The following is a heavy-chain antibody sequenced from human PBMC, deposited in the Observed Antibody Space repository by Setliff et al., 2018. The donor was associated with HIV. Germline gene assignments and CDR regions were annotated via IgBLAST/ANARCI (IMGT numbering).Heavy chain of an antibody. V-gene: IGHV4-39*07. CDR2: IYYSGST. Sequence: PSETLSLTCTVSGGSISSSSYYWGWIRQPPGKGLEWIGTIYYSGSTYYNPSLKSRVTMSVDTSKNQFSLKLRSVTAADTAVYYCARVIYSYYDSTGYSCYFDYWGPGTLVT. D-gene: IGHD3-22*01. J-gene: IGHJ4*02. CDR3: ARVIYSYYDSTGYSCYFDY. CDR1: GGSISSSSYY.